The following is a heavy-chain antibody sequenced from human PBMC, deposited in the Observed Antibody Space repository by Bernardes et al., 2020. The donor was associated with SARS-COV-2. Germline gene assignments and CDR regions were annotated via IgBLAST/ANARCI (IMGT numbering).Heavy chain of an antibody. V-gene: IGHV1-2*04. CDR3: ARNWNEAALDY. D-gene: IGHD1-1*01. CDR2: INPNSGGT. Sequence: ASVKVSCMASGYTFTGYYMHWVRQAPGQGLEWMGWINPNSGGTNYAQKFQGWVTMTRDTSISTAYMELSRLRSDDTAVYYCARNWNEAALDYWGQGTLVTVSS. J-gene: IGHJ4*02. CDR1: GYTFTGYY.